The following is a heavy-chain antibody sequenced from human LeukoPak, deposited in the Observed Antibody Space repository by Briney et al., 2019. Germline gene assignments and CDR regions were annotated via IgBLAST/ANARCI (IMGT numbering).Heavy chain of an antibody. J-gene: IGHJ2*01. D-gene: IGHD3-22*01. CDR3: AKSSRTMSNFDSSGSPFYWYFDL. V-gene: IGHV3-30*02. CDR1: GFTFSSYG. CDR2: IWYDGSNK. Sequence: GGSLRLSCAASGFTFSSYGMHWVRQAPGKGLEWVAVIWYDGSNKYYADSVKGRFTISRDNSKNTLFLQMNSLRAEDTAVYYCAKSSRTMSNFDSSGSPFYWYFDLWGRGTLVTVSS.